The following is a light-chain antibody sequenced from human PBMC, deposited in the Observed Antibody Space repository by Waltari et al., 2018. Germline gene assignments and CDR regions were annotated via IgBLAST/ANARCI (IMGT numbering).Light chain of an antibody. CDR1: QSLVFSGGETY. CDR3: MQGTHWPPT. Sequence: DVVMPQSPPSLPVTLGQPASISCRASQSLVFSGGETYLNWFHQRPGQSPRRLIYKISNRDSGVPDRFSGSGSATDFTLIISRVEAEDVGVYYCMQGTHWPPTFGQGTKVEIK. J-gene: IGKJ1*01. CDR2: KIS. V-gene: IGKV2-30*01.